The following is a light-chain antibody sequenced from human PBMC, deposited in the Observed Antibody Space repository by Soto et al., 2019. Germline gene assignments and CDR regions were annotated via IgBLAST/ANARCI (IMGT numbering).Light chain of an antibody. CDR2: GAS. V-gene: IGKV3-20*01. CDR3: QQYDSSPRT. Sequence: EIVMTQSPATLSVSPGEGATLSCRASQSVSSKLAWYQQKPGQAPRLLISGASSRAADIPDRFSGSGSGTDFTLTINRLEPEDFAVYYCQQYDSSPRTFGQGTKVDIK. CDR1: QSVSSK. J-gene: IGKJ1*01.